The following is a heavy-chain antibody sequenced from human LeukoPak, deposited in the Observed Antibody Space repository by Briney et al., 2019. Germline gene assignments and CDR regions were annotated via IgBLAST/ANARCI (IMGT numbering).Heavy chain of an antibody. Sequence: GGSLRLSCAASGFTFSNYAMRGVRQAPGKGLEWVSGISGSGDSTYYADSVKRRFTIPRDNSKNTLYLQMNSLRAEDTAVYYCAKDLSGYSSGWYGDWFDPWGQGTLVTVSS. CDR1: GFTFSNYA. D-gene: IGHD6-19*01. V-gene: IGHV3-23*01. CDR2: ISGSGDST. CDR3: AKDLSGYSSGWYGDWFDP. J-gene: IGHJ5*02.